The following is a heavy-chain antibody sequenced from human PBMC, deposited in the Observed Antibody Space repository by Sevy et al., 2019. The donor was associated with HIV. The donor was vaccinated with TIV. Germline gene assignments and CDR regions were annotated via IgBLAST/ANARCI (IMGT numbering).Heavy chain of an antibody. D-gene: IGHD2-8*01. CDR3: ARDVNCTNGVFYDWFDP. V-gene: IGHV4-4*07. CDR2: IYTSGST. Sequence: SETLSLTCTVSGGSISSYYWSWIRQPAGKGLEWIGRIYTSGSTNYNPSLKSRVTMSVDTSKNQFSLKLSSVTAADTAVYYCARDVNCTNGVFYDWFDPWGQGTLVTVSS. CDR1: GGSISSYY. J-gene: IGHJ5*02.